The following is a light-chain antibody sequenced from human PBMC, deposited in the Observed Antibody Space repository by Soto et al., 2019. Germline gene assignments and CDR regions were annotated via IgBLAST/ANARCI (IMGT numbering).Light chain of an antibody. CDR2: GAS. J-gene: IGKJ2*01. V-gene: IGKV3-20*01. Sequence: EIVLTQSPGTLSLSLGERATLSCRASQSVSSSYLAWYQQKPGQAPRLLIYGASGRATGIPDRFSGSGSGTDFTLTISRLEPEDFAVYYCQQYGSSPMYTFGQGTKLEI. CDR3: QQYGSSPMYT. CDR1: QSVSSSY.